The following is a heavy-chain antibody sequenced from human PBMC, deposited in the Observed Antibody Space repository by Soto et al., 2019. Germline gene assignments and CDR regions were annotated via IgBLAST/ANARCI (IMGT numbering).Heavy chain of an antibody. Sequence: LRLSCAASGFTFSSYSMNWVRQAPGKGLEWVSSISSSSSYIYYADSVKGRFTISRDNAKNTLFLQMNSLRAEDTAVYYCAKSLSTATSFDYWGQGTPVTVSS. V-gene: IGHV3-21*04. CDR2: ISSSSSYI. CDR3: AKSLSTATSFDY. J-gene: IGHJ4*02. CDR1: GFTFSSYS.